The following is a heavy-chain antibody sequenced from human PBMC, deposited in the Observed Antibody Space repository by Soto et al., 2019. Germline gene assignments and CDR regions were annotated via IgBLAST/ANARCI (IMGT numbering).Heavy chain of an antibody. V-gene: IGHV4-61*08. CDR2: IFHSGST. Sequence: NPSETLSLTCTVSRGSVSGRAYYWSWIRQSPGKGLAWIGYIFHSGSTKYNPSLESRATISVDTSTNQFSLKLTSVTAADTAVYYCAREFNYDYWNGYSPQGYFDNWGQGTQVTVSS. CDR3: AREFNYDYWNGYSPQGYFDN. D-gene: IGHD3-3*01. CDR1: RGSVSGRAYY. J-gene: IGHJ4*02.